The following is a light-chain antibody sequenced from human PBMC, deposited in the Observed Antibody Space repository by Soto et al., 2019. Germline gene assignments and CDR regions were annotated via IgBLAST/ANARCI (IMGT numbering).Light chain of an antibody. V-gene: IGKV3-11*01. Sequence: EVVLTQSPDTLSLSPGERATLSCRASQDVGKLLVWYQQKPGLSPSLVIYETSKRATDIPDRFSGSGSGTDFTLTINHLEPEDVGVYYCQQRNNWPLTFGGGTKVELK. CDR1: QDVGKL. CDR3: QQRNNWPLT. J-gene: IGKJ4*01. CDR2: ETS.